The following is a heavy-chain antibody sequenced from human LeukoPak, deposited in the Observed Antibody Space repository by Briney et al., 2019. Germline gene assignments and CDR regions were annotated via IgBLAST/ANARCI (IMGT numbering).Heavy chain of an antibody. V-gene: IGHV3-48*04. D-gene: IGHD3-10*01. CDR2: ISSSSSTI. CDR3: TRTVMVRGVIPYFQD. CDR1: GFTFSSYS. J-gene: IGHJ1*01. Sequence: GGYLRLSCAASGFTFSSYSMNWVRQAPGKGLEWVSYISSSSSTIYYADSVKGRFTISRDNARNSLYLQMNSLRAEDTAVYYCTRTVMVRGVIPYFQDWGQGTLVTVSS.